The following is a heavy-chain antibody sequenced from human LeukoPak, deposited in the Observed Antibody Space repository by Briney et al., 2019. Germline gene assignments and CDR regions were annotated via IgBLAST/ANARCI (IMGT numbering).Heavy chain of an antibody. CDR1: GYTFTGYY. V-gene: IGHV1-2*02. CDR3: ARDRSEEGRHWFDP. CDR2: INPNSGGT. Sequence: ASVKVSCKAFGYTFTGYYMHWVRQAPGQGLEWMGWINPNSGGTNYAQKFQGRVTMTRDTSISTAYMELSRLRSDDTAVYYCARDRSEEGRHWFDPWGQGTLVTVSS. J-gene: IGHJ5*02.